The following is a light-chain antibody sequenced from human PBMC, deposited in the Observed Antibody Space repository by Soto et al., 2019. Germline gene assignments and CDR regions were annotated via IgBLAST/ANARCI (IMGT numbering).Light chain of an antibody. V-gene: IGKV3-15*01. CDR2: GAS. Sequence: ILMTQFPATLSVPPGERATLSCRASQSVSSNLAWYQQKPGQAPRLLIYGASTRATGIPARFSGSGSGTEFTLTISSLQSEYFAVYYCQQYDNWPRTFGQGTKV. CDR1: QSVSSN. CDR3: QQYDNWPRT. J-gene: IGKJ1*01.